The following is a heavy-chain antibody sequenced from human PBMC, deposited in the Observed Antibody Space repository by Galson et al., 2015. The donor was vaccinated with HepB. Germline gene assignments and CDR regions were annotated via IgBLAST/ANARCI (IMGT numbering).Heavy chain of an antibody. D-gene: IGHD3-22*01. Sequence: QSGAEVKKPGESLKTSCKGSGYSFTSYWIGWVRQMPGKGLEWMGIIYPGDSDTRYSPSFQGQVTISADKSISTAYLQWSSLKASDTAMYYCARLEGSLHSSGSRDAFDIWGQGTMVTVSS. CDR3: ARLEGSLHSSGSRDAFDI. V-gene: IGHV5-51*01. J-gene: IGHJ3*02. CDR2: IYPGDSDT. CDR1: GYSFTSYW.